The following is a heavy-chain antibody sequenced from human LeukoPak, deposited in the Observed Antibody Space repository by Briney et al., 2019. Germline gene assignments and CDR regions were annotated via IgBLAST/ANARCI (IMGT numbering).Heavy chain of an antibody. CDR1: GFTFNTYW. CDR2: ISADGTTT. J-gene: IGHJ4*02. V-gene: IGHV3-74*01. Sequence: GGSLRLSCAASGFTFNTYWMHWVRQAPGKGLAWVSRISADGTTTAYADSVKGRLTISRDNAKNTLFLQINGLRAEDTAVYYCARHSYDFWSGYYTHWGQGTLVTVSS. D-gene: IGHD3-3*01. CDR3: ARHSYDFWSGYYTH.